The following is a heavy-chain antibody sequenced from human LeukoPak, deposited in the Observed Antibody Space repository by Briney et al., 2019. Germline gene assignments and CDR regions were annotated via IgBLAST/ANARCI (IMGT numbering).Heavy chain of an antibody. CDR1: GGSIRSTSYY. CDR3: ARRSTVAGRGRFDP. D-gene: IGHD6-19*01. J-gene: IGHJ5*02. Sequence: PSETLSVTCTVSGGSIRSTSYYWGWIRQPPGKGLEWLGSVHYSGSTYDNPSLKSRVTISVDTSKNHFSLKLISVTAADTAVYYCARRSTVAGRGRFDPWGQGTLVTVSS. CDR2: VHYSGST. V-gene: IGHV4-39*02.